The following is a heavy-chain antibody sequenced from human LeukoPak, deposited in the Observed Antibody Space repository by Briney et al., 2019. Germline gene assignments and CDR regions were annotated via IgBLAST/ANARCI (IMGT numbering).Heavy chain of an antibody. J-gene: IGHJ4*02. CDR2: IVVASGNT. CDR3: AAAPIEMQQRGFDY. D-gene: IGHD5-24*01. Sequence: TSVNVSCKASGFTFTNSAMQWVRQARGQRLEWIGWIVVASGNTKYAQKFQERVTITRDMSTSTAYMELSSLGPEDTAVYYCAAAPIEMQQRGFDYWGQGTLVTVSS. CDR1: GFTFTNSA. V-gene: IGHV1-58*02.